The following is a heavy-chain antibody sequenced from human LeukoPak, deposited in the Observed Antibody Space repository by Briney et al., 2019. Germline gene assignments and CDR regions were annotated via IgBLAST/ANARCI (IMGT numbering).Heavy chain of an antibody. D-gene: IGHD6-19*01. CDR2: NNPSGGST. J-gene: IGHJ4*02. CDR1: GYTFTYYY. V-gene: IGHV1-46*01. CDR3: ARGPYSSGWYGLDY. Sequence: ASVKVSCKASGYTFTYYYIYWVRQAPGQGLEWMGLNNPSGGSTRYAQNFQGRVTMTRDTSTSTVSMELSSLRSEDTAVHYCARGPYSSGWYGLDYWGQGTLVTVSS.